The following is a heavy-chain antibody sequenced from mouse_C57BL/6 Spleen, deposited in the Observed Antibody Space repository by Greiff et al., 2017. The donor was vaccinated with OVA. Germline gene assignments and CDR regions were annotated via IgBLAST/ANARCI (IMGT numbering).Heavy chain of an antibody. CDR1: GYTFTSYW. V-gene: IGHV1-5*01. D-gene: IGHD2-12*01. Sequence: DVQLQESGTVLARPGASVKMSCKTSGYTFTSYWMHWVKQRPGQGLEWIGAIYPGNSDTSYNQKFKGKAKRPAVTSASTAYMELSSLTNEDSAVYYGSLYNYDLAWFAYWGQGTLVTVSA. J-gene: IGHJ3*01. CDR2: IYPGNSDT. CDR3: SLYNYDLAWFAY.